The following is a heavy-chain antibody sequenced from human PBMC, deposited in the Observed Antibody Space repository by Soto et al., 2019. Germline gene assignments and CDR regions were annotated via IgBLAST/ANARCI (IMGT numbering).Heavy chain of an antibody. V-gene: IGHV3-9*01. J-gene: IGHJ4*02. CDR2: INWKSDI. Sequence: PGGSLRLSCAVSGFTFDDNAMHWVRQAPEKGLEWVSGINWKSDIGYADSVKGRFTISRDNSKNTLYLQMNSLRAEDTAVYYCAKNFPHPGYSYGPIDYWGQGTLVTVSS. CDR1: GFTFDDNA. CDR3: AKNFPHPGYSYGPIDY. D-gene: IGHD5-18*01.